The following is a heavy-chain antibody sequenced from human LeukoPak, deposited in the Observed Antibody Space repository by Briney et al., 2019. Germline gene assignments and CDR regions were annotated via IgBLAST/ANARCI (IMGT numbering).Heavy chain of an antibody. CDR2: ISSSSSYI. CDR1: GFTVSSNY. Sequence: GGSLRLSCAASGFTVSSNYMSWVRQAPGKGLEWVSSISSSSSYIYYADSVKGRFTISRDNAKNSLYLQMNSLRAEDTAVYYCARILVRGDYWGQGTLVTVSS. J-gene: IGHJ4*02. V-gene: IGHV3-21*01. CDR3: ARILVRGDY. D-gene: IGHD3-10*01.